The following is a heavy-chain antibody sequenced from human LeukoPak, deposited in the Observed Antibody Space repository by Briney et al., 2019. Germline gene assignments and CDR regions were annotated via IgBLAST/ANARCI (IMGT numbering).Heavy chain of an antibody. D-gene: IGHD6-19*01. CDR2: IYYSGST. CDR1: GGSISSGGYY. J-gene: IGHJ4*02. Sequence: SETLSLTCTVSGGSISSGGYYWSWLRQHPGTGLEWIGYIYYSGSTYYNPSLKSRVTTSVDTSKNQFSLKLSSVTAADTAVYYCVRGDSSGWYYFDYWGQGTLVTVSS. V-gene: IGHV4-31*03. CDR3: VRGDSSGWYYFDY.